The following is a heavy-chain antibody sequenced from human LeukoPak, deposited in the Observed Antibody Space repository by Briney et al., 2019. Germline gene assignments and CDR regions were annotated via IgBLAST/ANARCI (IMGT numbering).Heavy chain of an antibody. V-gene: IGHV4-31*03. CDR2: IYYSGST. CDR3: AREAGDYDSSGYYVGD. Sequence: SETLSLTCTVSGGSISSGGYYWSWIRQHPGKGLEWIGYIYYSGSTYYNPSLKSRVTISVDTSKNQFSLKLSSVTAADTAVYYCAREAGDYDSSGYYVGDWGQGTLVTVSS. D-gene: IGHD3-22*01. J-gene: IGHJ4*02. CDR1: GGSISSGGYY.